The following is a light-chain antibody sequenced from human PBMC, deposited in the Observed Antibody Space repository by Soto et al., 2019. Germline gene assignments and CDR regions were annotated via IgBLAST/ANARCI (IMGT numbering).Light chain of an antibody. V-gene: IGKV1-9*01. Sequence: DIQLTQSPSFLSASVRDRVTITCRASQDISTYEAWYQQKPGRAPNLLIYVASTLQSGVSSRFSGSGSGTEFTLTISSLQPEDLATYYCQQLKSYPHTFGQGTRLEIK. J-gene: IGKJ2*01. CDR1: QDISTY. CDR2: VAS. CDR3: QQLKSYPHT.